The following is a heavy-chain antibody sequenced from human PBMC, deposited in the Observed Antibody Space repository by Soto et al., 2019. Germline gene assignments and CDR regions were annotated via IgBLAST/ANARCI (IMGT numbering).Heavy chain of an antibody. CDR1: GFSVSTNY. D-gene: IGHD1-26*01. V-gene: IGHV3-53*01. Sequence: QPVGSLRLSCAASGFSVSTNYMTWVRQAPGKGLEWVSVIYSGGSTYYADSVKGRFTISRDNSKNTLHLQMNSLRAEDTAVYYCARGSGSLYYFDFWGRGTLVTVSS. J-gene: IGHJ4*02. CDR2: IYSGGST. CDR3: ARGSGSLYYFDF.